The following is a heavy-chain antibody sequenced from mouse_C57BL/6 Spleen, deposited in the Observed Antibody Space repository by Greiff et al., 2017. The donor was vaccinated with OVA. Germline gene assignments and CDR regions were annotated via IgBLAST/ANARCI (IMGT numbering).Heavy chain of an antibody. J-gene: IGHJ2*01. CDR3: ARGGPYYFDY. CDR1: GYTFTSYG. V-gene: IGHV1-81*01. CDR2: IYPRSGNT. Sequence: QVHVKQSGAELARPGASVKLSCKASGYTFTSYGISWVKQRTGQGLEWIGEIYPRSGNTYYNEKFKGKATLTADKSSSTAYMELRSLTSEDSAVYFCARGGPYYFDYWGQGTTLTVSS.